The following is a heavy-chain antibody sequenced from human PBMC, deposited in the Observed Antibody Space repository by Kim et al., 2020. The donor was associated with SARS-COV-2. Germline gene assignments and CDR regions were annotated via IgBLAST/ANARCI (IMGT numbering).Heavy chain of an antibody. Sequence: GGSLRLSCAASGFTFSSYSMNWVRQAPGKGLEWVSYISSSSSTIYYADSVKGRFTISRDNAKNSLYLQMNSLRDEDTAVYYCARDGYSHYYYYGMDVWGQGTTVTVSS. V-gene: IGHV3-48*02. D-gene: IGHD2-15*01. CDR1: GFTFSSYS. CDR2: ISSSSSTI. J-gene: IGHJ6*02. CDR3: ARDGYSHYYYYGMDV.